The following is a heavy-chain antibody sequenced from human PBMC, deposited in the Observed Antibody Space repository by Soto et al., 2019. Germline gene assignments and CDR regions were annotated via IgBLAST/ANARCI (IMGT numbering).Heavy chain of an antibody. V-gene: IGHV3-33*01. CDR1: GFTFSGYG. CDR2: IWYDGSNK. D-gene: IGHD2-15*01. Sequence: GGSLRLSCAASGFTFSGYGMHWVRQAPGKGLEWVAVIWYDGSNKYYADSVKGRFTISRDNSKNTLYLQMNSLRAEDTAVYYCAREVVVVAATRYYYYGMDVWGQGTTVTVSS. J-gene: IGHJ6*02. CDR3: AREVVVVAATRYYYYGMDV.